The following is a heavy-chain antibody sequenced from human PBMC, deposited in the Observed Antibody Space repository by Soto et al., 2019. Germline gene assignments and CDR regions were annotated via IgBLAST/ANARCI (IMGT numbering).Heavy chain of an antibody. J-gene: IGHJ5*02. V-gene: IGHV4-31*03. Sequence: SETLSLTCTVSGGSISSGGYSWSWIRQHPGKGLEWIGYIYYSGSAYYNPSLKSRVSISVDTSRNQFSLRLSSVTAADTAVYYCARAPKGYCSDGSCYSTWFDPWGQGTLVTVSS. D-gene: IGHD2-15*01. CDR1: GGSISSGGYS. CDR3: ARAPKGYCSDGSCYSTWFDP. CDR2: IYYSGSA.